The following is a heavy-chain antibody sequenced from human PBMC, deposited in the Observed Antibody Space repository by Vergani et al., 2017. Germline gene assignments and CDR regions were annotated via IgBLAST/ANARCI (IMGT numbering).Heavy chain of an antibody. Sequence: QVQLVESGGGVVQPGRSLRLSCAASGFTFSSYGMHWVRQAPGKGLEGVAVIWYDGSNKYYADSVKGRFTIPRDKSKNTLYLQMNSLRAEDTAVYYCARGWWSSNDAFDIWGQGTMVTVSS. J-gene: IGHJ3*02. CDR1: GFTFSSYG. CDR3: ARGWWSSNDAFDI. V-gene: IGHV3-33*01. D-gene: IGHD2-15*01. CDR2: IWYDGSNK.